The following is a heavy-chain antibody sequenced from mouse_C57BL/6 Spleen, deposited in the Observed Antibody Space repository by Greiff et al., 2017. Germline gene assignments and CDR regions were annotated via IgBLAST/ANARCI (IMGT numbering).Heavy chain of an antibody. D-gene: IGHD1-1*01. CDR3: ARGGHGSSYDYAMDY. V-gene: IGHV3-6*01. CDR1: GYSITSGYY. J-gene: IGHJ4*01. Sequence: EVKLMESGPGLVKPSQSLSLTCSVTGYSITSGYYWNWIRQFPGNKLEWMGYISYDGSNNYNPSLKNRISITRDTSKNQFFLKLNSVTTEDTATYYCARGGHGSSYDYAMDYWGQGTSVTVSS. CDR2: ISYDGSN.